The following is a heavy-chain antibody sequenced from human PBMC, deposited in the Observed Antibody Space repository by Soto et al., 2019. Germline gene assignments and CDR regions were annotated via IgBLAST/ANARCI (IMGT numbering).Heavy chain of an antibody. CDR2: IRSKANSYAT. D-gene: IGHD6-19*01. CDR3: TRQLNIAVDNSASDY. V-gene: IGHV3-73*01. J-gene: IGHJ4*02. Sequence: GGSLRLSCAASGFPFSGSAMHWVRQASGKGLEWVGRIRSKANSYATAYAASVKGRFTISRDDSKNTAYLQMNSLKTEDTAVYYCTRQLNIAVDNSASDYWGQGTLVTVSS. CDR1: GFPFSGSA.